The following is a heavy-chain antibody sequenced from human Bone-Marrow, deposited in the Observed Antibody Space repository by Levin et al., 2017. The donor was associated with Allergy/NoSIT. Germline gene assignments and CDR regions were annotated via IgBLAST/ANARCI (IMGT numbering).Heavy chain of an antibody. CDR2: LHYTGTT. CDR1: GDSVTTNTYH. CDR3: ARDGYCTSVTCGPYGMGV. J-gene: IGHJ6*01. Sequence: GSLRLSCIVSGDSVTTNTYHWAWIRQAPGKAPEWIGSLHYTGTTNYHPSLQSRVTISVDTSKNEFSLRLTSVTVADTAVYFCARDGYCTSVTCGPYGMGVWGQGTTVIVSS. D-gene: IGHD2-8*01. V-gene: IGHV4-39*01.